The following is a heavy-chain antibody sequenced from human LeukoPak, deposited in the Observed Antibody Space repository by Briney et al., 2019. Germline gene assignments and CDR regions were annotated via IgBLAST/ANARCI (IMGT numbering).Heavy chain of an antibody. Sequence: SETLSLTCTVSGGSISSSSYYWGWIRQPPGKGLEWIGSIYYSGSTYYNPSLKNRVTISVDTSKNQFSLKLSSVTAADTAVYYCARQGLGAYMDVWGKGTTVTVSS. V-gene: IGHV4-39*01. CDR3: ARQGLGAYMDV. J-gene: IGHJ6*03. CDR1: GGSISSSSYY. D-gene: IGHD3-16*01. CDR2: IYYSGST.